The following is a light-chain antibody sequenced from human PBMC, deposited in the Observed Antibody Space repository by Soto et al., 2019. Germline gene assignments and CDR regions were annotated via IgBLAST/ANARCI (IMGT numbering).Light chain of an antibody. J-gene: IGLJ1*01. Sequence: QSALTQPASVSGSPGQSITISCTGTSSDVGGYNYVSWYQHHPGKAPKLMIYDVSNPPSGVSNRFSGSKSGNTASLTISGLQPEDEADYYCSSYTTSNTRQIVLGTGTKLTVL. CDR2: DVS. V-gene: IGLV2-14*03. CDR3: SSYTTSNTRQIV. CDR1: SSDVGGYNY.